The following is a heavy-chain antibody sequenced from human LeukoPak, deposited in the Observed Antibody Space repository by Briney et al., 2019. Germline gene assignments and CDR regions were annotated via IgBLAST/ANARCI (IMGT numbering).Heavy chain of an antibody. CDR1: GASVSSYY. V-gene: IGHV4-4*07. Sequence: ASETLSLTCTVSGASVSSYYWIWIRQPAGRGLEWIGRIDASGSTNYNPSLKSRVTMSVDSSKNQFSLKLSSVTAADTAVYYCARNIARIAARPGAFDIWGQGTMVTVSS. CDR3: ARNIARIAARPGAFDI. J-gene: IGHJ3*02. CDR2: IDASGST. D-gene: IGHD6-6*01.